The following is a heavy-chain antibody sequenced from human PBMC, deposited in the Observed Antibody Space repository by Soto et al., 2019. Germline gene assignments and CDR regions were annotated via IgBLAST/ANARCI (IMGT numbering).Heavy chain of an antibody. CDR2: IWYDGSET. V-gene: IGHV3-33*01. Sequence: XSLRLSCAASGXTLSNYWMHWVRQAPGKGLKWVAIIWYDGSETHYTDSVKGRFTISRDNAKNTLYLQMNSLRAEDTALHFCATATYSSASPHYYSYGMDVWGQGTTGTVSS. D-gene: IGHD6-6*01. J-gene: IGHJ6*02. CDR1: GXTLSNYW. CDR3: ATATYSSASPHYYSYGMDV.